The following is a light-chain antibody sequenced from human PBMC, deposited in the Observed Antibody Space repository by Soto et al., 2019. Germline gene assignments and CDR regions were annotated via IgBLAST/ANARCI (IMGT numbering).Light chain of an antibody. CDR3: QVWDTNITNHPLYV. CDR1: NIESRS. V-gene: IGLV3-21*04. Sequence: SYELAQPPSVSVAPGHTATITCGGDNIESRSVHWYQQKPGQAPVLVIYYDSDRPSGIPERFSGSNSGDTATLTISRVEAGDEAYYYYQVWDTNITNHPLYVFGTGTKVTVL. CDR2: YDS. J-gene: IGLJ1*01.